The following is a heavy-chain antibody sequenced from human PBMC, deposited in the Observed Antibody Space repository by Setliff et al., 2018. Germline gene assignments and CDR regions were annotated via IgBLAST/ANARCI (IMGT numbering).Heavy chain of an antibody. V-gene: IGHV1-24*01. CDR2: FDPEDGET. CDR3: ARDLLYSGSYFGYYYGMDV. CDR1: GYTLTELS. Sequence: ASVKVSCKVSGYTLTELSMHWVRQAPGKGLEWMGGFDPEDGETIYAQKFQGRVTMTEDTSTDTAYMELSSLRSDDTAVYYCARDLLYSGSYFGYYYGMDVWGQGTTVTVSS. J-gene: IGHJ6*02. D-gene: IGHD1-26*01.